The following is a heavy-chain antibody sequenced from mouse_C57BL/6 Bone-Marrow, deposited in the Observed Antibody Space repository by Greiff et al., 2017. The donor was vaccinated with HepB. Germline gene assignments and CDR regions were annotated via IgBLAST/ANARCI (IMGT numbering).Heavy chain of an antibody. Sequence: EVQLQQSGPGLAKPSQTLSLTCSVTGYSITSDYWNWIRKFPGNKLEYMGYISYSGSTYYNPSLKSRISITRDTSKNQYYLQLNSVTTEDTATYYCARYPLYYYGSSYGYFDVWGTGTTVTVSS. D-gene: IGHD1-1*01. V-gene: IGHV3-8*01. CDR1: GYSITSDY. CDR3: ARYPLYYYGSSYGYFDV. J-gene: IGHJ1*03. CDR2: ISYSGST.